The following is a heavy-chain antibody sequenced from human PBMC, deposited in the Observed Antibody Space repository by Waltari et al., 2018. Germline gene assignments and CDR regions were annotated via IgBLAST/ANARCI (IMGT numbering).Heavy chain of an antibody. CDR3: ASECSTSCYGGVYGMDV. V-gene: IGHV1-8*01. Sequence: QVQLVQSGAEVKKPGASVQVSCKASGYTFTSYDINWVRQATGQGLEWMGWMNPNSGNTGYAQKFQGRVTMTRNTSISTAYMELSSLRSEDTAVYYCASECSTSCYGGVYGMDVWGQGTTVTVSS. CDR1: GYTFTSYD. J-gene: IGHJ6*02. CDR2: MNPNSGNT. D-gene: IGHD2-2*01.